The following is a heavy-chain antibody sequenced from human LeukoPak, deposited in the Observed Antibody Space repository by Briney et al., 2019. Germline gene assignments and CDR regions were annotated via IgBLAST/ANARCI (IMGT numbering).Heavy chain of an antibody. CDR1: GVSISSGDYY. V-gene: IGHV4-31*03. Sequence: PSQTLSLTCTVSGVSISSGDYYWNWLPPHPEKNREWIGYSFDSRSAYYNPSLKSRVTISVDKSKNQFYLKLSSVTAADTAVYYCARRDILTGYVYYWGQGTLVTVSS. J-gene: IGHJ4*02. CDR2: SFDSRSA. CDR3: ARRDILTGYVYY. D-gene: IGHD3-9*01.